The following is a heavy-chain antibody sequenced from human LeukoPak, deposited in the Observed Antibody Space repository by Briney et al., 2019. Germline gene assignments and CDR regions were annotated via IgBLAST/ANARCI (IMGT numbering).Heavy chain of an antibody. CDR3: TQWADVAPMDV. CDR2: IRSKANSYGT. D-gene: IGHD2-8*01. V-gene: IGHV3-73*01. CDR1: GFNFSGSA. Sequence: QSGGSLRLSCAASGFNFSGSAVHWVRQASGKGLEWVGRIRSKANSYGTAYSESVKGRFSISRDDSKNTSYLQMNSLKSEDTAVYFCTQWADVAPMDVWGQGTTVIIPS. J-gene: IGHJ6*02.